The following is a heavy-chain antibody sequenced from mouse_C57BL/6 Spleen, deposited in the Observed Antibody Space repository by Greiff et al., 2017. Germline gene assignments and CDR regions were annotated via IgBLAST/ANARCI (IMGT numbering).Heavy chain of an antibody. Sequence: VQLQQPGAELVRPGTSVKLSCKASGYTFTSYWMHWVKQRPGQGLEWIGVIDPSDSYTNYNQKFKGKATLTVDTSSSTSYMQLSSLTSEDSAVYYCARGSHYVSNPLDYWGQGTTLTVSS. J-gene: IGHJ2*01. V-gene: IGHV1-59*01. CDR3: ARGSHYVSNPLDY. CDR2: IDPSDSYT. D-gene: IGHD1-1*01. CDR1: GYTFTSYW.